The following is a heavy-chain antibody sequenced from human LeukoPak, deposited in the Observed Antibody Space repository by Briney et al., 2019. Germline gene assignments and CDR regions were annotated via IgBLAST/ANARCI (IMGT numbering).Heavy chain of an antibody. CDR3: ARVTGRRYCSSTSCYLEPWFDP. J-gene: IGHJ5*02. CDR1: GGSISSYY. CDR2: IYYSGST. D-gene: IGHD2-2*01. Sequence: SETLSLTCSVSGGSISSYYWGWIRQPPGKGLEWIGSIYYSGSTYYNPSLKSRVTISVDTSKNQFSLKLSSVTAADTAVYYCARVTGRRYCSSTSCYLEPWFDPWGQGTLVTVSS. V-gene: IGHV4-39*07.